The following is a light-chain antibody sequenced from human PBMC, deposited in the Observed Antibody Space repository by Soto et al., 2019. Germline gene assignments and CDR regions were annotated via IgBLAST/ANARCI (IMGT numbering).Light chain of an antibody. CDR3: QQYESLPLT. Sequence: IHMTHSPSSLSASVLYRVTITCQSSQDINKNLIWYQQKPGKAPKLLIYDASDLETGVPSRFSGSGSGTGFTFTISSLQPEDFATYYCQQYESLPLTFGQGTRLEIK. V-gene: IGKV1-33*01. CDR2: DAS. J-gene: IGKJ5*01. CDR1: QDINKN.